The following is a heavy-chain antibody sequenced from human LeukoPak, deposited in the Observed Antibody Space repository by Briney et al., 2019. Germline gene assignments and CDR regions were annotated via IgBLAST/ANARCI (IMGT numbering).Heavy chain of an antibody. D-gene: IGHD5-18*01. Sequence: SQTLSLTCTVSSGSISSGDHYWSGIRQPPGKGLEWIGYIYYSGSTYYNPSLKSRVTISVDTSKNQFSLKLSSVTAADTAVYYCARVAQLWLLDYWGQGTLVTVSS. J-gene: IGHJ4*02. CDR3: ARVAQLWLLDY. V-gene: IGHV4-30-4*01. CDR2: IYYSGST. CDR1: SGSISSGDHY.